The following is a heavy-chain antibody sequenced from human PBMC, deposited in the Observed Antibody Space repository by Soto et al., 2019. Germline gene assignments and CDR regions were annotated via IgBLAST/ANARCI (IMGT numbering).Heavy chain of an antibody. CDR1: GESISKDY. CDR3: AREYLGSDKNWFDP. Sequence: SETLSLTYTGSGESISKDYWGWIRQSPERGLEWIGYLHYTGSTEQNPSLRSRVTMSLDTSKNQLSLKLSSVTAADTAVYYSAREYLGSDKNWFDPWGQGTLVTVSS. V-gene: IGHV4-59*01. CDR2: LHYTGST. D-gene: IGHD3-16*01. J-gene: IGHJ5*02.